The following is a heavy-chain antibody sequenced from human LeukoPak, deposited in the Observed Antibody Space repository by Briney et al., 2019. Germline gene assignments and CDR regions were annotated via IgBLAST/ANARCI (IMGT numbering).Heavy chain of an antibody. V-gene: IGHV4-59*01. CDR2: IYYRVTS. CDR3: AKVYGFGVLFDY. Sequence: SETLSLTCTVSGDSISTYYWSWIRQPPGKGLEWIGYIYYRVTSDYNPSLKSRVTMSVDMSTRQISLKLSSVTAADTAVYYCAKVYGFGVLFDYWGQGTLVTVSS. CDR1: GDSISTYY. D-gene: IGHD3-10*01. J-gene: IGHJ4*02.